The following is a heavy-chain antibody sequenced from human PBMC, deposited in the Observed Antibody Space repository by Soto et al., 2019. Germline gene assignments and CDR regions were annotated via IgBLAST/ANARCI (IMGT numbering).Heavy chain of an antibody. CDR3: ARGDTLYNWFEP. V-gene: IGHV3-11*01. CDR2: ISSSGSTI. D-gene: IGHD5-18*01. J-gene: IGHJ5*02. Sequence: PGGSLRRSCAASGFTFSDYNKNWIRQAPGKGLEWVSYISSSGSTIYYADSVKGRFTISRDNAKNSLYLQMNSLRAEDTAVYYCARGDTLYNWFEPWGQGTLVTVSS. CDR1: GFTFSDYN.